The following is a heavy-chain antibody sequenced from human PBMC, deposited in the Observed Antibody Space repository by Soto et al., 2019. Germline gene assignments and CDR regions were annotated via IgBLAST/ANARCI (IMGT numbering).Heavy chain of an antibody. CDR1: GFTFSSYS. Sequence: GGSLRLSCAASGFTFSSYSMNWVRQAPGKGLEWVSSISSSSSYIYYADSVKGRFTISRDNAKNSLYLQMNSLRAEDTAVYYCARHGFGELFGENSYYYYYMDVWGKGTTVTVSS. V-gene: IGHV3-21*01. CDR3: ARHGFGELFGENSYYYYYMDV. J-gene: IGHJ6*03. CDR2: ISSSSSYI. D-gene: IGHD3-10*01.